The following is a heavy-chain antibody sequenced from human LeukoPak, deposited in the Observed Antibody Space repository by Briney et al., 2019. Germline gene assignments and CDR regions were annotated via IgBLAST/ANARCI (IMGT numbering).Heavy chain of an antibody. J-gene: IGHJ4*02. CDR1: GFTFSSYG. D-gene: IGHD2/OR15-2a*01. CDR3: ASRTNFLWAAYFDY. CDR2: ISYDGSNK. Sequence: GRSLRLSCAASGFTFSSYGMHWVRQAPGKGLEWVAVISYDGSNKYYADSVKGRFTISRDNSKNTLYLQMNSLRAEDTAVYYCASRTNFLWAAYFDYWGRGTLVTVSS. V-gene: IGHV3-30*03.